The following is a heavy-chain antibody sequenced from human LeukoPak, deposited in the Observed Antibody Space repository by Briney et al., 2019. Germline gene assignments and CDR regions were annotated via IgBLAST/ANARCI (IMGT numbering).Heavy chain of an antibody. J-gene: IGHJ6*02. CDR1: GYTFTSYY. CDR3: ARDSGGRYYYYYGMDV. Sequence: ASVKVSCKASGYTFTSYYMHWVRRAPGQGLEWMGIINPSGGSTSYAQKFQGRVTMTRDTSTSTVYMELSSLRSEDTAVYYCARDSGGRYYYYYGMDVWGQGTTVTVSS. CDR2: INPSGGST. V-gene: IGHV1-46*01.